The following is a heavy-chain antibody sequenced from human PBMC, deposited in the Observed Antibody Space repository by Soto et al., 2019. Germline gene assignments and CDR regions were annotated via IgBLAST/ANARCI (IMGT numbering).Heavy chain of an antibody. J-gene: IGHJ4*02. CDR2: IYYTGST. CDR3: ARAFGSTMPSLI. CDR1: GGPISSYY. V-gene: IGHV4-59*01. D-gene: IGHD2-2*01. Sequence: QVQLQESGPGLVKPSETLSLTCTVSGGPISSYYWSWIRQPPGKGLEWIGYIYYTGSTNYNPSLKSRVTISVDTSKNQFSLYLSSVTAADTAVYYCARAFGSTMPSLIWGQGTLVTVSS.